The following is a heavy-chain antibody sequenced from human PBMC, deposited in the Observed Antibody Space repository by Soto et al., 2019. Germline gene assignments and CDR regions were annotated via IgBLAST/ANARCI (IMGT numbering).Heavy chain of an antibody. V-gene: IGHV3-7*01. D-gene: IGHD6-19*01. J-gene: IGHJ1*01. CDR1: GFTFSSYW. CDR3: SRESSGWYLYFHH. Sequence: GSLRLSCAASGFTFSSYWMSWVRQAPGKGLEWVANIKQDGSEKYYVDSVKGRFTISRDNAKNSLYLQMNSLRAEDTAVYYCSRESSGWYLYFHHWGQGTXVTVSS. CDR2: IKQDGSEK.